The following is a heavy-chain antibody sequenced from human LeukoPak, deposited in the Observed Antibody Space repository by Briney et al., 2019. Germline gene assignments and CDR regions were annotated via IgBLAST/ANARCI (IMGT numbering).Heavy chain of an antibody. Sequence: GGSLRLSCAASGFTFSSYSVDWVRPAPGQGLERVSYISSSSSTIYYADSVKGRFTISRDNAKNSLYLQMNSLRAEDTAVYYCARWRGENYWVDYFDYWGQGTLVTVSS. V-gene: IGHV3-48*04. D-gene: IGHD1-7*01. J-gene: IGHJ4*02. CDR2: ISSSSSTI. CDR1: GFTFSSYS. CDR3: ARWRGENYWVDYFDY.